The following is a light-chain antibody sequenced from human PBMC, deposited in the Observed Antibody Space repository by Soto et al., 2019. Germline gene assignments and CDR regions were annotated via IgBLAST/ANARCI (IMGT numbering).Light chain of an antibody. J-gene: IGKJ1*01. CDR1: QTISSW. V-gene: IGKV1-5*03. CDR2: KAS. CDR3: QHYNSYSVA. Sequence: DIQMTQSPSTLSGSVGDRVTITCRASQTISSWLAWYQQKPGKAPKLLIYKASTLKSGVPSRFSGSGSGTEFTLTISSLQPDDFATYYCQHYNSYSVASGQGTKVELK.